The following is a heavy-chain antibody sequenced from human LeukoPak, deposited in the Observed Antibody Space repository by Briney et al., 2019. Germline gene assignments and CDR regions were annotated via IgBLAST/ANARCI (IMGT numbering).Heavy chain of an antibody. Sequence: ASVKVSCKASGYTFTSYDINWVRQATGQGLEWMGWMNPNSGNTGYAQKFQGRVTITRNTSISTAYMELSSLRSEDTAVYYCAKGSSGYYHGSHNWFDPWGQGTLVTVSS. CDR2: MNPNSGNT. CDR1: GYTFTSYD. J-gene: IGHJ5*02. D-gene: IGHD3-22*01. CDR3: AKGSSGYYHGSHNWFDP. V-gene: IGHV1-8*03.